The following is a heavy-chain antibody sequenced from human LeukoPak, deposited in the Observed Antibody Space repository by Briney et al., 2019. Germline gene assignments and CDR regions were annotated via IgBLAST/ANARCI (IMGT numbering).Heavy chain of an antibody. V-gene: IGHV3-7*01. CDR3: ARDFKSPSAVVITTLYYYYYVDV. D-gene: IGHD3-22*01. Sequence: GGSLRLSCAASGFTFSSYWMSWVRQAPGKGLEWVANIKQDGSEKYYVDSVKGRFTISRDNAKNSLYLQMNSLRAEDTAVYYCARDFKSPSAVVITTLYYYYYVDVWGKGTTVTVSS. CDR2: IKQDGSEK. CDR1: GFTFSSYW. J-gene: IGHJ6*03.